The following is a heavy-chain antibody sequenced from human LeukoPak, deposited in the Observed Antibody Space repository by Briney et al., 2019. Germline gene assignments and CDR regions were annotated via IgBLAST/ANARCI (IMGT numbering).Heavy chain of an antibody. CDR1: GFTYSSYW. D-gene: IGHD6-13*01. Sequence: GGSLRLSCAASGFTYSSYWMSWVRQAPGKGLEWVANIKQDGSEKYYVDSVKGRFTISRDNAKNSLYLQMNSLRAEDTAVYYCARVLAAAAFDYWGQGTLVTVSS. V-gene: IGHV3-7*03. CDR2: IKQDGSEK. CDR3: ARVLAAAAFDY. J-gene: IGHJ4*02.